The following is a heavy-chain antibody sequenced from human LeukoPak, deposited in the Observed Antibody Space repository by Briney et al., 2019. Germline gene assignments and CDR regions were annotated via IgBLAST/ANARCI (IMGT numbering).Heavy chain of an antibody. CDR2: ISYDGSNK. CDR3: AKDLRQWLVLGNYYYGMDV. CDR1: GFTFSSYG. V-gene: IGHV3-30*18. J-gene: IGHJ6*04. Sequence: RRSLRLSCAASGFTFSSYGMHWVRQAPGKGLEWVAVISYDGSNKYYADSVKGRFTISRDNSKNTLYLQMNSLRAEDTAVYYCAKDLRQWLVLGNYYYGMDVWGKGTTVTVSS. D-gene: IGHD6-19*01.